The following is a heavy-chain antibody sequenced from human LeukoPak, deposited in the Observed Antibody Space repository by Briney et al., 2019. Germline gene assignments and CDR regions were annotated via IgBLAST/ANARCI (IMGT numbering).Heavy chain of an antibody. V-gene: IGHV3-7*01. CDR1: GFTFSSYW. D-gene: IGHD3-10*01. Sequence: GGSLRLSCAASGFTFSSYWMSWVRQAPGKGLEWVANIKQDGSEKYYVDSVKGRFTISRDNAKNSLYLQMNSLRAEDTAVYYCARDGRGPKLWFGEFPLDYWGQGTLVTVSS. CDR3: ARDGRGPKLWFGEFPLDY. J-gene: IGHJ4*02. CDR2: IKQDGSEK.